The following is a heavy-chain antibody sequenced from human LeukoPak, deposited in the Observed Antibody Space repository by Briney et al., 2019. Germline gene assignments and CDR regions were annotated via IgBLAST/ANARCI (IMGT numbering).Heavy chain of an antibody. CDR1: GFTFSDYS. V-gene: IGHV4-31*02. Sequence: LRLSCAASGFTFSDYSWNWVRQHPGKGLEWIGHIYFSGSTSYNPSLKSRVTISLDTSKNQFSLKLSSVTAADTAVYYCTRAETYWGQGTLVTVSS. J-gene: IGHJ4*02. CDR3: TRAETY. CDR2: IYFSGST.